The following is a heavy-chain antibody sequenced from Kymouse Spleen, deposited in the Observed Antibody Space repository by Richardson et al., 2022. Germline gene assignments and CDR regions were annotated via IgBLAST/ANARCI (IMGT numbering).Heavy chain of an antibody. J-gene: IGHJ6*02. CDR2: IYYSGST. CDR1: GGSISSSSYY. CDR3: AVYSSSWYGDYYYGMDV. V-gene: IGHV4-39*01. Sequence: QLQLQESGPGLVKPSETLSLTCTVSGGSISSSSYYWGWIRQPPGKGLEWIGSIYYSGSTYYNPSLKSRVTISVDTSKNQFSLKLSSVTAADTAVYYCAVYSSSWYGDYYYGMDVWGQGTTVTVSS. D-gene: IGHD6-13*01.